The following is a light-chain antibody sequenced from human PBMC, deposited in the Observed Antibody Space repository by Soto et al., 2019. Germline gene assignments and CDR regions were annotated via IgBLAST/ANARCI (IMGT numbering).Light chain of an antibody. CDR1: QDISNY. V-gene: IGKV1-33*01. Sequence: DIQMTQSPSSLSASVGDRVTITCQASQDISNYLTWYQQKPGKAPKLLIYDASNLETGVPSRFSGSGSGTDFTFTISSLQPEYFATYYCQQYENLPLTCGGGTKVEMK. CDR2: DAS. CDR3: QQYENLPLT. J-gene: IGKJ4*01.